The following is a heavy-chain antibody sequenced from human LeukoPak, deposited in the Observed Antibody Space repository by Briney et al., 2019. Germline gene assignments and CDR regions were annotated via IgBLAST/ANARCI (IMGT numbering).Heavy chain of an antibody. J-gene: IGHJ4*02. V-gene: IGHV4-30-2*01. D-gene: IGHD5-12*01. CDR3: ASRGGYEEVDY. CDR2: IYHSGST. Sequence: PSETLSLTCAVSGGSISSGGYSWSWIRQPPGKGLEWIGYIYHSGSTYYNPSLKSRVTISVDRSKNQFSLKLSSVTAADTAVYYCASRGGYEEVDYWGQGTLVTVSS. CDR1: GGSISSGGYS.